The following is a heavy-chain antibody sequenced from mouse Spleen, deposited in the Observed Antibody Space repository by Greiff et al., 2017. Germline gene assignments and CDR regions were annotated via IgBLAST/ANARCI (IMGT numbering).Heavy chain of an antibody. J-gene: IGHJ2*01. CDR2: IDPETGGT. V-gene: IGHV1-15*01. CDR1: GYTFTDYE. Sequence: QVQLQQSGAELVRPGASVTLSCKASGYTFTDYEMHWVKQTPVHGLEWIGAIDPETGGTAYNQKFKGKAILTADKSSSTAYMELRSLTSEDSAVYYCTRKDYGYGYWGQGTTLTGSS. CDR3: TRKDYGYGY. D-gene: IGHD1-2*01.